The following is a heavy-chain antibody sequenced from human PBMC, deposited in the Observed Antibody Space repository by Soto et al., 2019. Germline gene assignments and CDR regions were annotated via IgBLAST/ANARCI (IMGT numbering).Heavy chain of an antibody. D-gene: IGHD2-2*01. CDR3: ARDRRCSSTSCPNYYYYMYV. CDR2: ISSSSSYI. V-gene: IGHV3-21*01. J-gene: IGHJ6*03. CDR1: GFTFSIYS. Sequence: PGGSLRFSCAARGFTFSIYSMNWVRQSPGKGLEWVSSISSSSSYIYYADSVKGRFTISRDNAKNSLYLQMNSLRAEDTAVYYCARDRRCSSTSCPNYYYYMYVWGKGTTVTVSS.